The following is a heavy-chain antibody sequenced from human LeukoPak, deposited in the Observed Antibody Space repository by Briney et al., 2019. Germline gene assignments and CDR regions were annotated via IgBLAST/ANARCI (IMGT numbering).Heavy chain of an antibody. V-gene: IGHV3-23*01. CDR3: AKSMTTVTTGIDY. CDR1: GFTFSTNA. D-gene: IGHD4-17*01. CDR2: ISGSGGST. J-gene: IGHJ4*02. Sequence: PGGSLRLSCLTSGFTFSTNAMSWVRQAPGKGLEWVSAISGSGGSTYYADSVKGRFTISRDNSKNTLYLQMNSLRAEDTAVYYCAKSMTTVTTGIDYWGQGTLVTVSS.